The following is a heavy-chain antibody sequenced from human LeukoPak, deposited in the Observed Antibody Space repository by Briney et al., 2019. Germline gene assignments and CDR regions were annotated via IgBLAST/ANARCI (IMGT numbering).Heavy chain of an antibody. CDR1: GFTFSNYG. V-gene: IGHV3-33*01. CDR2: IWYDGSNK. Sequence: GRSLRLSCAASGFTFSNYGMHWVRQAPGKGLEWVAVIWYDGSNKYYADSVKGRFTISRDNSKNTLYLQMNSLRTEDTAVYYCARDGFVDTPMVSTFLDSWGQGTLVTVSS. D-gene: IGHD5-18*01. J-gene: IGHJ4*02. CDR3: ARDGFVDTPMVSTFLDS.